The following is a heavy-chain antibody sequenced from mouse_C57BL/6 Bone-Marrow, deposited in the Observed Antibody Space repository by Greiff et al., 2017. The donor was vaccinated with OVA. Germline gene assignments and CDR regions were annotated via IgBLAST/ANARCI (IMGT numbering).Heavy chain of an antibody. J-gene: IGHJ1*03. CDR2: ISSGSSTI. CDR1: GFTFSDYG. Sequence: EVKLEESGGGLVKPGGSLKLSCAASGFTFSDYGMHWVRQAPKKGLEWVAYISSGSSTIYYADTVKGRFTISRDNAKNTLFLQMTSLRSEDTAMYYCARINYWYFDVWGTGTTVTVSS. V-gene: IGHV5-17*01. CDR3: ARINYWYFDV.